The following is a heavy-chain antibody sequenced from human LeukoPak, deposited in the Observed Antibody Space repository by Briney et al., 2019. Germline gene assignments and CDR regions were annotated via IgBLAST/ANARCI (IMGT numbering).Heavy chain of an antibody. V-gene: IGHV5-51*01. CDR1: GYSLTSYW. CDR2: IYPGDSDT. J-gene: IGHJ4*02. D-gene: IGHD3-22*01. Sequence: GESLKISCKGSGYSLTSYWIGWVRQMPGKGLEWMGIIYPGDSDTRYSPSFQGQVTISADKSISTAYLQWSSLKASDTAMYYCARIGYDSSGYYSHFDYWGQGTLVTVSS. CDR3: ARIGYDSSGYYSHFDY.